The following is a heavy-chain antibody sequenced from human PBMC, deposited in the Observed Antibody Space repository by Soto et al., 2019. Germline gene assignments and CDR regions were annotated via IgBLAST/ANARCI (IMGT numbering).Heavy chain of an antibody. CDR1: DGSISTYY. Sequence: SSETLSLTCTVIDGSISTYYWSWIRQPPGKGLEWIGYIYYSGTTNYNPSLKSRVTVSVDTSKNQISLNLKSVTAADTAVYYCARGYSASCFDYWGQGALVTVSS. CDR3: ARGYSASCFDY. J-gene: IGHJ4*02. V-gene: IGHV4-59*01. CDR2: IYYSGTT. D-gene: IGHD4-4*01.